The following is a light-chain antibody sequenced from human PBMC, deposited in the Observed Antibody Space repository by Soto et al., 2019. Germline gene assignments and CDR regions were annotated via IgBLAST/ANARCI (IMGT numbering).Light chain of an antibody. CDR2: GAS. J-gene: IGKJ1*01. Sequence: EIVLTQSPVTLSLSPGERSTLSCRASQSVSSSYLAWYHQKPGQAPRLLIYGASSRATGIPDRFSGSGSGTDFTLTISRLEPEDFEVAYCQQYGSSPAWTFGQGTKVEIK. CDR3: QQYGSSPAWT. CDR1: QSVSSSY. V-gene: IGKV3-20*01.